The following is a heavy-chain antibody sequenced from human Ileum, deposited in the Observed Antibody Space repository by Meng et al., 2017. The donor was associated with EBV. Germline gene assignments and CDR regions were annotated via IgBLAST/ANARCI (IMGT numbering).Heavy chain of an antibody. V-gene: IGHV2-5*02. CDR2: IYWDDDK. D-gene: IGHD3-22*01. J-gene: IGHJ4*02. CDR3: AHESSGTYFDY. Sequence: IPLKEPCLTPVKPAPPLTLTCNFSGFSLSTSGVGVGWIRQPPGKALEWLALIYWDDDKRYSPSLKSRLTVTKDTSKNQVVLTMTNMDPVDTATYYCAHESSGTYFDYWGQGTLVTVSS. CDR1: GFSLSTSGVG.